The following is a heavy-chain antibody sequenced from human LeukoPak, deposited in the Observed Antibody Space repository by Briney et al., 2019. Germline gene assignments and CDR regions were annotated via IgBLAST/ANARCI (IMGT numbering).Heavy chain of an antibody. Sequence: GGSLRLSCAASGFTFSSYGMHWVRQAPGKGLEWVAFIRYDGSNKYYADSVKGRFTISRDNSKNTLYLQMNSLRAEDTAVYYCAKEILQRSGFLDASDIWGQGTMVTVSS. CDR1: GFTFSSYG. CDR3: AKEILQRSGFLDASDI. V-gene: IGHV3-30*02. J-gene: IGHJ3*02. CDR2: IRYDGSNK. D-gene: IGHD3-3*01.